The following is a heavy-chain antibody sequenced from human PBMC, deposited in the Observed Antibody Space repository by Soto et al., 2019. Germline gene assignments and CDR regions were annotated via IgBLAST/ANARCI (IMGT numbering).Heavy chain of an antibody. CDR2: ISDSGSNT. D-gene: IGHD2-15*01. CDR3: ASFYCSGGSCYYYYYYGMDV. Sequence: GGSLRLSCAAFGFKISSSSMNWVRQAPGRGLEWVAYISDSGSNTLYADSVKGRFTVSRDTAKNSLYLQMNSLRAEDTAVYYCASFYCSGGSCYYYYYYGMDVWGQGTTVT. CDR1: GFKISSSS. V-gene: IGHV3-48*01. J-gene: IGHJ6*02.